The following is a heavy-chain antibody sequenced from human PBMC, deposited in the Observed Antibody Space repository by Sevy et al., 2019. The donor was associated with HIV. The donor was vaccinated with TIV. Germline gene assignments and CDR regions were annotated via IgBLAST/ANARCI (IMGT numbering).Heavy chain of an antibody. CDR3: TTMEYFYDSYEYLDGDY. J-gene: IGHJ4*02. Sequence: ASVKVSCKVSGYTLTKLSMHWVRQAPGKGLEWMGGFEPEDYETIYAQKFQGRVTMTEDSSTDTAYMELSSLTSEETAVYYCTTMEYFYDSYEYLDGDYWGQGTLVTVSS. CDR2: FEPEDYET. D-gene: IGHD3-22*01. V-gene: IGHV1-24*01. CDR1: GYTLTKLS.